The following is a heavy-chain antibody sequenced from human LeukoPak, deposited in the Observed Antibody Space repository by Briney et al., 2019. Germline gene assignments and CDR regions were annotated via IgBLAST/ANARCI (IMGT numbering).Heavy chain of an antibody. J-gene: IGHJ4*02. CDR3: AREQEEGGYSYGYFDY. CDR2: IYYSGST. D-gene: IGHD5-18*01. V-gene: IGHV4-39*07. Sequence: SETLSLTCTVSGGSISSSSYYWGWIRQPPGKGLEWIGSIYYSGSTYYNPSLKSRVTISVDTSKNQFSLKLSSVTAADTAVYYCAREQEEGGYSYGYFDYWGQGTLVTVSS. CDR1: GGSISSSSYY.